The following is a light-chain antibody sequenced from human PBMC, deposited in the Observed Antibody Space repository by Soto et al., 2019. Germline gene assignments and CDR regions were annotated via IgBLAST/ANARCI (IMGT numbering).Light chain of an antibody. CDR1: SNDVGSYNL. V-gene: IGLV2-23*01. CDR2: EGS. J-gene: IGLJ2*01. CDR3: CSYAGSNTYVV. Sequence: QSALTQPASVSGSPGQSITISCTGTSNDVGSYNLVSWYQLHPGKAPKLMIYEGSKRPSVVSNRFSGSKSGNTASLTISGLQAEDEADYYCCSYAGSNTYVVFGGGTKLTVL.